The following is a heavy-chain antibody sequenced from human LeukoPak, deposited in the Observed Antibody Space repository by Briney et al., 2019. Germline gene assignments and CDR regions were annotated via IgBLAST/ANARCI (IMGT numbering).Heavy chain of an antibody. CDR1: GGSISSGSYY. Sequence: SETLSLTCTVSGGSISSGSYYWSWIRQPAGKGREWIGRIYTSGSTNYNPSLKSRVTISVDTSKNQFSLKLSSVTAADTAVYYCARGSLQLGPYYFDYWGQGTLVTVSS. D-gene: IGHD6-6*01. CDR3: ARGSLQLGPYYFDY. V-gene: IGHV4-61*02. CDR2: IYTSGST. J-gene: IGHJ4*02.